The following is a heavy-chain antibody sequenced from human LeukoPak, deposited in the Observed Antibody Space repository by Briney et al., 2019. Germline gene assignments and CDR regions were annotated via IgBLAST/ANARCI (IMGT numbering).Heavy chain of an antibody. Sequence: SETLSLTCAVYGGSFSGYYWSWIRQPPGKGLEWIGEINHSGSTNYNPSLKSRVTISVDTSKNQFSLKLSSVTAADTAVYYCAGGDFWSGYYLAHWGQGTLVTVSS. CDR1: GGSFSGYY. J-gene: IGHJ4*02. V-gene: IGHV4-34*01. CDR2: INHSGST. CDR3: AGGDFWSGYYLAH. D-gene: IGHD3-3*01.